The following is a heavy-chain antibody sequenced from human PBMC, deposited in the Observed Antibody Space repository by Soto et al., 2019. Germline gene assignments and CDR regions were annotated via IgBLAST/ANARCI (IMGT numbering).Heavy chain of an antibody. V-gene: IGHV1-24*01. CDR2: FDPEDGET. CDR3: ATWFRWDDAFDI. CDR1: GYTLTELS. D-gene: IGHD1-26*01. Sequence: RASVKVSCKVSGYTLTELSMHWVRQAPGKGLEWMGGFDPEDGETIYAQKFQGRVTMTEDTSTDTAYMELSSLRSEDTAVYYCATWFRWDDAFDIWGQGTMVTVSS. J-gene: IGHJ3*02.